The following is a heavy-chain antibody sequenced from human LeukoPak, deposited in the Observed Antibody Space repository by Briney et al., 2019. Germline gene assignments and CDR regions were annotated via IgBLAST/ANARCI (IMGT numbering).Heavy chain of an antibody. CDR1: GGSISSSSYY. V-gene: IGHV4-61*02. Sequence: KASETLSLTCTVSGGSISSSSYYWSWIRQPAGKGLEWIGRIYTSGSTNYNPSLKSRVTMSVDTSKNQFSLKLSSVTAADTAVYYCARDGGARPRYFDYWGQGTLVTVSS. D-gene: IGHD1-26*01. CDR2: IYTSGST. J-gene: IGHJ4*02. CDR3: ARDGGARPRYFDY.